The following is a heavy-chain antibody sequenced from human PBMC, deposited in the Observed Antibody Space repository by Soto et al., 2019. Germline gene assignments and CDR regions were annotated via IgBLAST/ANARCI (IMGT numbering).Heavy chain of an antibody. CDR2: INHSGST. CDR3: ARGSGMENSYCMDV. V-gene: IGHV4-34*01. J-gene: IGHJ6*03. D-gene: IGHD1-1*01. CDR1: GGSFSGYY. Sequence: PSETLSLTRAVYGGSFSGYYGSWIRQPPGKGLEWIGEINHSGSTNYNPSLKSRVTISVDTSKNQFSLKLSSVTAADTAVYYCARGSGMENSYCMDVWGKGTTVTVSS.